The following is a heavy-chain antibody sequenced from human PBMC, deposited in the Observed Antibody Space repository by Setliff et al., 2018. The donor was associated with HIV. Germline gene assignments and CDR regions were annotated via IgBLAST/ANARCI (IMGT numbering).Heavy chain of an antibody. CDR3: ARAAAGNWFDP. Sequence: SETLSLTCTVSGGSSSSGSYYWSWIRQPAGKGLEWIGRIYTSGSTNYNPSLKSRVTISVDTSKNQFSLKLSSVTAADAAVYYCARAAAGNWFDPWGQGTLVTVSS. J-gene: IGHJ5*02. CDR2: IYTSGST. V-gene: IGHV4-61*02. D-gene: IGHD6-13*01. CDR1: GGSSSSGSYY.